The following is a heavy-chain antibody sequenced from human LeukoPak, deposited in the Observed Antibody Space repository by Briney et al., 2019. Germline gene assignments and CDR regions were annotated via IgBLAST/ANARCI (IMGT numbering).Heavy chain of an antibody. CDR1: GFTFSSYG. Sequence: GGSLRLSCAASGFTFSSYGMHWVRQAPGKGLEWVAVISYDGSNKYYADSVKGRFTISRDNSKNTLYLQMNSLRAEDTAVYYCAKDFYDSSGYQGGMDVWGQGTTVTGSS. CDR2: ISYDGSNK. CDR3: AKDFYDSSGYQGGMDV. J-gene: IGHJ6*02. V-gene: IGHV3-30*18. D-gene: IGHD3-22*01.